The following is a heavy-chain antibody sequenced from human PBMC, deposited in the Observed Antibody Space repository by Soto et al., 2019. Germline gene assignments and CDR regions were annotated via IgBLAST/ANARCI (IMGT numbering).Heavy chain of an antibody. CDR3: ARHDRQGSSWQYGMDV. Sequence: GESLKISCTASGYSFITYWIGWVRQMPGKGLEWLGVIYPGDSDSRYSPSFQGLVTISADKSISTAYLQWSSLKASDTAMYYCARHDRQGSSWQYGMDVWGQGTTVTVSS. D-gene: IGHD6-13*01. CDR1: GYSFITYW. J-gene: IGHJ6*02. V-gene: IGHV5-51*01. CDR2: IYPGDSDS.